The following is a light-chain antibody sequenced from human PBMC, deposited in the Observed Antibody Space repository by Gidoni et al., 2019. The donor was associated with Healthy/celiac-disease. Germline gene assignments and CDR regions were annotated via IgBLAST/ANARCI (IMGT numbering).Light chain of an antibody. CDR1: QSISSW. J-gene: IGKJ1*01. CDR3: QQYNSYPYVA. Sequence: DIQMTQSPSTLSASVGDRVTITCRASQSISSWLAWYQQKPGKAPKLLIYKAFSLESGVPSRFSGSGSGTEFTLTISSLQPDDFATYYCQQYNSYPYVAFXQXTKVEIK. V-gene: IGKV1-5*03. CDR2: KAF.